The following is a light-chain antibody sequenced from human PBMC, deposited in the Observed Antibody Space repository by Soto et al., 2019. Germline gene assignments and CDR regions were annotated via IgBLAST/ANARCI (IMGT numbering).Light chain of an antibody. CDR3: QQYNNWPPIT. CDR2: RAS. V-gene: IGKV3-15*01. J-gene: IGKJ5*01. CDR1: RTVGSY. Sequence: EILLTQSPATLSFSPWEIATLSCRASRTVGSYLAWYQQKPGQSPRLLIYRASARATGVPDRFSGSGSGTEFTLTISSLQSEDFAVYYCQQYNNWPPITFGQGTRLETK.